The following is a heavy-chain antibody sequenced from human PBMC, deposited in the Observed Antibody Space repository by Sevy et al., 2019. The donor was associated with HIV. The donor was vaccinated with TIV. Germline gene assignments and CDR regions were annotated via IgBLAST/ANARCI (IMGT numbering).Heavy chain of an antibody. CDR2: FYTGSKT. CDR1: GFPVSSSY. J-gene: IGHJ6*02. CDR3: VRDKNAYYYGLDV. V-gene: IGHV3-53*01. Sequence: GESLKISCAVSGFPVSSSYMNWVRQAPGKGLEWVSVFYTGSKTDYADSVKGRFTMSRDNSKNTLYLQMNGLRAEDTAVYYCVRDKNAYYYGLDVWGQGTTVTVSS.